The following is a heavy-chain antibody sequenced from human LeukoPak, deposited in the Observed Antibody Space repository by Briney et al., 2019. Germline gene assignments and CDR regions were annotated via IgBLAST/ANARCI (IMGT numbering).Heavy chain of an antibody. D-gene: IGHD2-15*01. J-gene: IGHJ4*02. CDR2: IYYTGNT. Sequence: SETLSLTCTVSGVSISNHYSSWIRQPPGKGLEWIGYIYYTGNTSYNPSLKSRVTISEDTSKNQVSLELSSVTAADTAVYYCVRHSRVVAFDYWGQGNLVTVSS. V-gene: IGHV4-59*08. CDR3: VRHSRVVAFDY. CDR1: GVSISNHY.